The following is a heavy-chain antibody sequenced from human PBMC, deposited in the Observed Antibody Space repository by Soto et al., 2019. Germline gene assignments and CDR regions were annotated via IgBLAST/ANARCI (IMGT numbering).Heavy chain of an antibody. D-gene: IGHD1-1*01. CDR1: GFTFSGYS. CDR2: IKQDGSEK. CDR3: ARQRGCDY. J-gene: IGHJ4*02. Sequence: EVQLVESGGGLVQPGGSLRLSCAASGFTFSGYSMSWVRQAPGKGLEWVANIKQDGSEKYYVASVKGRFTISRDNATNSVYLQMNSLRADDTAVYYCARQRGCDYWGQGTLVTVSS. V-gene: IGHV3-7*01.